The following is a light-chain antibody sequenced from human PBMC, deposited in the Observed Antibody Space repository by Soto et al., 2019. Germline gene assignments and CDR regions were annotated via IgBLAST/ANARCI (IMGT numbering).Light chain of an antibody. CDR1: SSDVGGYNY. CDR2: DVT. CDR3: SSYTSSSTHYV. V-gene: IGLV2-14*01. J-gene: IGLJ1*01. Sequence: QSALTQPASVSGSHGQSITISCTGTSSDVGGYNYVSWYQQHPGKAPKLMIYDVTNRPSGVSNRFSGSKSGNTASLTISGLQAEDEADYYCSSYTSSSTHYVFGTGTKVTVL.